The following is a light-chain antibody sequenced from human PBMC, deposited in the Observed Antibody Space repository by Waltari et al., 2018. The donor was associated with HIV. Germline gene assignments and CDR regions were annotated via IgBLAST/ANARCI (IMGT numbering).Light chain of an antibody. CDR1: NLASKT. J-gene: IGLJ1*01. V-gene: IGLV3-21*02. CDR3: HVWENSIDEYV. CDR2: DDS. Sequence: SYVLTQPASVSVAPGQTANVPCGRDNLASKTVTWYQQKAGKAPILVLYDDSDRPPGIPERFSGFNFGNTATLTISRVEAGDEADYYCHVWENSIDEYVFGTGTKVTV.